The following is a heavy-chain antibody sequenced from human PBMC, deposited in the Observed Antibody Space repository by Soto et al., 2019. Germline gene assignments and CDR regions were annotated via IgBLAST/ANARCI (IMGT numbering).Heavy chain of an antibody. CDR2: IVVGSGNT. J-gene: IGHJ3*02. Sequence: SVKVSCKTSGFTFSRSAVQWLRQSGGQRLEWMGWIVVGSGNTKYAQKFQERVTITRDMSTSTAHMELSSLISEDTAVYYCAAELYSGGSCCSFDIWGQGTMVTVSS. D-gene: IGHD2-15*01. CDR1: GFTFSRSA. CDR3: AAELYSGGSCCSFDI. V-gene: IGHV1-58*01.